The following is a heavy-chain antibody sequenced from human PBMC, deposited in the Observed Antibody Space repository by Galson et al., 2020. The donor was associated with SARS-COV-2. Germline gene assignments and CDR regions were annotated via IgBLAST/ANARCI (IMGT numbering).Heavy chain of an antibody. CDR1: GFTFSSYA. Sequence: GGSLRLSCAASGFTFSSYAMHWVRQAPGKGLEWVAFISYDGSNKYYADSVKGRFTISRDNSKNTLYLQMNSLRAEDTAVYYCARDRGTYYYDSSGYLPYWGQGTLVTVSS. D-gene: IGHD3-22*01. V-gene: IGHV3-30-3*01. CDR3: ARDRGTYYYDSSGYLPY. J-gene: IGHJ4*02. CDR2: ISYDGSNK.